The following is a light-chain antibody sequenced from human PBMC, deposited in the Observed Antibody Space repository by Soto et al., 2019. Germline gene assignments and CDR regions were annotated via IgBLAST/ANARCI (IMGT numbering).Light chain of an antibody. J-gene: IGLJ3*02. CDR2: MVS. CDR3: TSFTTISTWV. Sequence: QSALTQPASVSGSPGQSITISCTGTSSDVGNYNYVSWYQQYPGRVPKLLIYMVSNRPSGVSNRFSGSKSGNTASLTISELQAEDEADYYCTSFTTISTWVFGGGTKLTVL. V-gene: IGLV2-14*01. CDR1: SSDVGNYNY.